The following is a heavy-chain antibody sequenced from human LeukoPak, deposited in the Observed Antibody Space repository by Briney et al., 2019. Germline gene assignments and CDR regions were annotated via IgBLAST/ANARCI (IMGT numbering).Heavy chain of an antibody. CDR3: ARELLFDY. CDR2: ISSSSSTI. J-gene: IGHJ4*02. CDR1: GFTFSSYS. Sequence: GGSLRLSCAASGFTFSSYSMNWVRQAPGKGLEWVSYISSSSSTIYYADSVKGRFTISRDNAKNSLYLQMDSLRAEDTAVYYCARELLFDYWGQGTLVTVSS. D-gene: IGHD2-15*01. V-gene: IGHV3-48*04.